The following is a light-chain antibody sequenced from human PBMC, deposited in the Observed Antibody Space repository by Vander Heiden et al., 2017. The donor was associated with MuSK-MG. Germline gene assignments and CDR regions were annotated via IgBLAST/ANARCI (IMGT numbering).Light chain of an antibody. J-gene: IGKJ5*01. CDR2: DAS. Sequence: EIVLTQSQATLSWSPGEKATLSCRASQSVSSYLAWYQQKPGQAPRLLIYDASNRATGIPARFSGSGSGTDFTLTISSREPEDFAVYYCQQHSNWPPITFGQGTQLEIK. CDR1: QSVSSY. CDR3: QQHSNWPPIT. V-gene: IGKV3-11*01.